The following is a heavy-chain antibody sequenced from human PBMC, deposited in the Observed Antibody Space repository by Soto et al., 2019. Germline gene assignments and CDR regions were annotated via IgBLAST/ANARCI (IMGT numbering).Heavy chain of an antibody. CDR1: GYTFTGYY. CDR3: ARDQYYYGSGSYFYYYYGMDV. CDR2: INPNSGGT. V-gene: IGHV1-2*02. D-gene: IGHD3-10*01. Sequence: SVKVSCKASGYTFTGYYMHWVRQAPGQGLEWMGWINPNSGGTNYAQKFQGRVTMTRDTSISTAYMELSRLRSDDTAVYYCARDQYYYGSGSYFYYYYGMDVWGQGTTVTVSS. J-gene: IGHJ6*02.